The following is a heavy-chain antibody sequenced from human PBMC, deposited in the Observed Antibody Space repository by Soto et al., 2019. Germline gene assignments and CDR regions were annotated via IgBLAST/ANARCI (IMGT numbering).Heavy chain of an antibody. Sequence: GGSLRLSCAASGFTFSSYAMHWVRQAPGKGLEWVAVISYDGSNKYHADSVKGRFTISRDNSKNTLYLQMNSLRAEDTAVYYCARDEDLGYCSSTSCYIFDYWGQGTLVTVSS. J-gene: IGHJ4*02. CDR1: GFTFSSYA. V-gene: IGHV3-30-3*01. D-gene: IGHD2-2*02. CDR3: ARDEDLGYCSSTSCYIFDY. CDR2: ISYDGSNK.